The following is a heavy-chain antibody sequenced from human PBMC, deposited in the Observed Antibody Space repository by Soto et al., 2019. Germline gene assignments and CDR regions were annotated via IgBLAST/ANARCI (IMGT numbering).Heavy chain of an antibody. CDR3: AKDKLERRHYYYYGMDV. Sequence: EVQLVESGGGLVQPGGSLRLSCAASGFTFDDYSMHWVRQAPGKGLEWVSSISWISGSIGYADSVKGRFTISRDNAKNSLYRQMNSLRAEDTAFYYGAKDKLERRHYYYYGMDVWGQGTTVTVSS. CDR1: GFTFDDYS. V-gene: IGHV3-9*01. CDR2: ISWISGSI. J-gene: IGHJ6*02. D-gene: IGHD1-1*01.